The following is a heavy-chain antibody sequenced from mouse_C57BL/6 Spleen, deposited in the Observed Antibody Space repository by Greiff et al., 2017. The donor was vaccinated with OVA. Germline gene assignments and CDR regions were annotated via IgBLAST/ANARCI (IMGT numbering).Heavy chain of an antibody. V-gene: IGHV1-80*01. J-gene: IGHJ4*01. CDR1: GYAFSSYW. Sequence: VQLQQSGAELVKPGASVKISCKASGYAFSSYWMNWVKQRPGKGLEWIGQIYPGDGDTNYNGKFKGKATLTADKSSSTAYMQLSSLTSEDSAVYFCAREGGVSYAMDYWGQGTSVTVSS. CDR3: AREGGVSYAMDY. CDR2: IYPGDGDT.